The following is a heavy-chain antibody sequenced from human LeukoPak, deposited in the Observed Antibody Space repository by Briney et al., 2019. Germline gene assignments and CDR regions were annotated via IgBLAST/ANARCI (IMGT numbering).Heavy chain of an antibody. CDR2: ISYDGSNK. J-gene: IGHJ4*02. CDR3: AKRGYCSGGTCYSFHFDY. V-gene: IGHV3-30*18. D-gene: IGHD2-15*01. CDR1: GFTFSSHG. Sequence: GGSLRLSCAASGFTFSSHGMHWVRQAPGKGLEWVALISYDGSNKYYADSVKGRFTISRDNSKNTLYLQMNSLGAEDTAAYYCAKRGYCSGGTCYSFHFDYWGQGTLVTVSS.